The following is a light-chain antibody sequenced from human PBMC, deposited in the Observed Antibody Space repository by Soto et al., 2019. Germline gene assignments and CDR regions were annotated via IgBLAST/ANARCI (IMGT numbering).Light chain of an antibody. CDR3: QKSDSTPWT. V-gene: IGKV1-39*01. J-gene: IGKJ1*01. CDR1: QTVSGY. Sequence: DIQLTQSPSSLSASVGDRVRIACRASQTVSGYLNWYQQKPGKAPKLLIYGASNLHYGVPSRFSGSGSGTDFTLTMSSLQPEDFTTYYCQKSDSTPWTFGQGTKVDIK. CDR2: GAS.